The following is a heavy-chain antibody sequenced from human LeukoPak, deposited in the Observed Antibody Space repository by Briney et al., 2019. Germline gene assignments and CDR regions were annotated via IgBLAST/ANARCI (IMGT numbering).Heavy chain of an antibody. Sequence: ASVKVSCEASGYTFNSHGITWVRQAPGQGLGWRGWISTYNGSTNYAPKLQGRVTMTTDTSTSTAYVELRSLRSDDTAVYYCASPYYYDSSGRSIDAFDIWGQGTMVTVSS. CDR1: GYTFNSHG. V-gene: IGHV1-18*01. CDR3: ASPYYYDSSGRSIDAFDI. CDR2: ISTYNGST. D-gene: IGHD3-22*01. J-gene: IGHJ3*02.